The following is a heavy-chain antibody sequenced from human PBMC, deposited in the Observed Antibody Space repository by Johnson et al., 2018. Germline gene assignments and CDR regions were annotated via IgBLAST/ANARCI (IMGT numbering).Heavy chain of an antibody. CDR1: GFTFDDYA. J-gene: IGHJ3*01. CDR3: AKWGGGVGYSYGYSAFRL. CDR2: ISWNSGSI. V-gene: IGHV3-9*01. D-gene: IGHD5-18*01. Sequence: VQLVQSGGGLVQPGRSLRLSCAASGFTFDDYAMHWVRQAPGKGLEWVSGISWNSGSIGYADSVKGRFTISRDNAKNSLYLQMNSLRGEDTAVYYCAKWGGGVGYSYGYSAFRLWGQGTMVTGSS.